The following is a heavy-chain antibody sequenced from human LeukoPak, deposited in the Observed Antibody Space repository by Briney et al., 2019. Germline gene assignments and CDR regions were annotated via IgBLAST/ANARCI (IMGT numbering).Heavy chain of an antibody. D-gene: IGHD3-3*01. J-gene: IGHJ4*02. V-gene: IGHV1-46*01. Sequence: ASVKVSCKASGYTFTSYYKHWVRQAPGQGLEWMGIINPSGGSTSYAQKFQGRVTMTRDMSTSTVYMELSSLRSEDTAVYYCARSVPDYDFWSGSPLDYWGQGTLVTVSS. CDR1: GYTFTSYY. CDR2: INPSGGST. CDR3: ARSVPDYDFWSGSPLDY.